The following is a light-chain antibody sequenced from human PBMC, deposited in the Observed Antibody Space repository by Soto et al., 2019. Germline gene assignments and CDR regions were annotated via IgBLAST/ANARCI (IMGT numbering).Light chain of an antibody. CDR3: QQYGSSPT. CDR1: QSVRSSY. V-gene: IGKV3-20*01. CDR2: DAS. J-gene: IGKJ1*01. Sequence: EIVLTQSPGTLSLSPGERATLSCRASQSVRSSYLAWYQQKPGQSPRLLIYDASNRATGIPDRFSGSWSGTDFTLAISRLEPEDFALYYCQQYGSSPTFGQGTKVEIK.